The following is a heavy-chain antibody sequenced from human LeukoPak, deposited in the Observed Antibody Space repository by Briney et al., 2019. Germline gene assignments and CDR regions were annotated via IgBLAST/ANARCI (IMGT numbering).Heavy chain of an antibody. CDR3: ARVLSRAFDI. J-gene: IGHJ3*02. CDR2: IYSSGST. V-gene: IGHV3-66*03. CDR1: GFTVSSNY. Sequence: GGSLRLSCAASGFTVSSNYMSWVRQAPGKGLEWVSVIYSSGSTYYADSVKGRFTISRDNSKNTLHLQMGSLRAEDMAVYYCARVLSRAFDIWGQGTMVTVSS. D-gene: IGHD3-3*02.